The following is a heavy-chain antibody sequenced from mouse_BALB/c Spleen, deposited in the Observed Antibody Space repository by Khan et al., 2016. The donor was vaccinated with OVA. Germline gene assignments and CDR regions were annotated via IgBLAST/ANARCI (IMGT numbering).Heavy chain of an antibody. V-gene: IGHV14-3*02. CDR3: ATLYGNPFAY. CDR1: GFNIKDTY. CDR2: IDPPNGDS. D-gene: IGHD2-1*01. Sequence: MQLEESGAELVKPGASVKLSCSASGFNIKDTYIHWVKQRPEQGLEWIGRIDPPNGDSKYGPKFQDKATLTADTSSNTAYLQLSSLTSEDTAVYYRATLYGNPFAYWGQGTLVSVSA. J-gene: IGHJ3*01.